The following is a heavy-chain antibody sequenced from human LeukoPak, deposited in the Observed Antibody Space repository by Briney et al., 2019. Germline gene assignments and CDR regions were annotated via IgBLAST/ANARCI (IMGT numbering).Heavy chain of an antibody. CDR2: IYYSGST. V-gene: IGHV4-30-4*08. D-gene: IGHD1-20*01. CDR3: ARVEYNWNDEGFDY. J-gene: IGHJ4*02. Sequence: SETLSLTCTVSGGSISSGDYYWSWIRQPPGKGLEWIGYIYYSGSTYYNPSLKSRVTISVDTSKNQFSLKLSFVTAADTAVYYCARVEYNWNDEGFDYWGQGTLVTVSS. CDR1: GGSISSGDYY.